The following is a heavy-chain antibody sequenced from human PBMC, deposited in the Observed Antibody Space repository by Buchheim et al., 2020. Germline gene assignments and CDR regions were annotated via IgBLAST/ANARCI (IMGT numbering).Heavy chain of an antibody. CDR3: ARGGQQLVNFWFDP. CDR1: GGSISSGGYY. J-gene: IGHJ5*02. V-gene: IGHV4-31*03. CDR2: IYYSGST. D-gene: IGHD6-13*01. Sequence: QVQLQESGPGLVKSSQTLSLTCTVSGGSISSGGYYWSWIRQHPGKGLEWIGYIYYSGSTYYNPFLKSRVTISVDRSNNQFSLKLSSVTAADTAVYYCARGGQQLVNFWFDPWGQGTL.